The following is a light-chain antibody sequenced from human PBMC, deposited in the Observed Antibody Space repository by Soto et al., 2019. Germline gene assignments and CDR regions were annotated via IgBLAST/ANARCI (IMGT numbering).Light chain of an antibody. CDR3: QQYDNLYT. Sequence: DIQMTQSPSSLSASVGDRVTITCQASHDISKFLNWYQQKPGRAPNLLIYGASNLETGVPSRFSGSGSGTYFTLTISSLQPEDTATYYFQQYDNLYTFGLGTKVEIK. CDR2: GAS. CDR1: HDISKF. J-gene: IGKJ2*01. V-gene: IGKV1-33*01.